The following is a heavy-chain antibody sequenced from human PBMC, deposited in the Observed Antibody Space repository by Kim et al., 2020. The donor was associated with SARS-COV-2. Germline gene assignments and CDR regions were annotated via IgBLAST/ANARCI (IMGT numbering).Heavy chain of an antibody. V-gene: IGHV1-69*13. J-gene: IGHJ6*02. D-gene: IGHD5-12*01. Sequence: SVKVSCKASGGTFSSYAISWVRQAPGQGLEWMGGIIPIFGTANYAQKFQGRVTITADESTSTAYMELSSLRSEDTAVYYCARDKERRWLQTGGYYYGMDVWGQGTTVTVSS. CDR2: IIPIFGTA. CDR1: GGTFSSYA. CDR3: ARDKERRWLQTGGYYYGMDV.